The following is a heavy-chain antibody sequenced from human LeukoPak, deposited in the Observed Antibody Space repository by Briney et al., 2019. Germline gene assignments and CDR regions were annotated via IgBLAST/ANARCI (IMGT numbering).Heavy chain of an antibody. CDR3: AIIRTDFDP. CDR2: INTDGTKK. D-gene: IGHD2-8*02. CDR1: XFTXXSHW. J-gene: IGHJ5*02. Sequence: LSXVXXXFTXXSHWMHWVGQVPGKGPAGVARINTDGTKKKYAGSVKGGLTISRDNAKNTLYLQMNSLRAEDTAIYYCAIIRTDFDPWGQGTLVTVSS. V-gene: IGHV3-74*03.